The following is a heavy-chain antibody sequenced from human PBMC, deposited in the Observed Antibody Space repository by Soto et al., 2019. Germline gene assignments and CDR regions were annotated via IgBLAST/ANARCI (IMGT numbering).Heavy chain of an antibody. CDR2: INHSGGT. D-gene: IGHD6-6*01. V-gene: IGHV4-34*01. J-gene: IGHJ4*02. CDR3: ARDDPSIAARPFDY. Sequence: SETLSLTCAVYGGSFSGHYWSWIRQPPGKGLEWIGEINHSGGTNYNPSLKSRVTISVDTSKNQFSLKLSSVTAADTAVYYCARDDPSIAARPFDYWGQGTLVTVSS. CDR1: GGSFSGHY.